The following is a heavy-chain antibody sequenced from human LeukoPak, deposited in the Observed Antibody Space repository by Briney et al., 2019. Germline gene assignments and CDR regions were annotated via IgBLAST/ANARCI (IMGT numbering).Heavy chain of an antibody. Sequence: GGSLRLSCAGSGFTFSSYQMHWVRQAPGKGMEWVSYIKNGGSTIFYADSVKGRFTISRDDAKKSLYLQMNTLRAEDTAIYYCARETRGAFDYWGQGTLVTVSS. CDR3: ARETRGAFDY. CDR1: GFTFSSYQ. V-gene: IGHV3-48*03. CDR2: IKNGGSTI. J-gene: IGHJ4*02. D-gene: IGHD4/OR15-4a*01.